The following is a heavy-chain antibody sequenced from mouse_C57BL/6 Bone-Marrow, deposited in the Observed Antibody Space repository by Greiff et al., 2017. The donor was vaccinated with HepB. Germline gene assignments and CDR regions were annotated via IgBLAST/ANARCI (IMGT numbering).Heavy chain of an antibody. D-gene: IGHD1-1*01. CDR2: ISNLAYSI. Sequence: EVQLVESGGGLVQPGGSLKLSCAASGFTFSDYGMAWVRQAPRKGPEWVAFISNLAYSIYYADTVTGRFTISRENAKNTLYLEMSSLRSEDTAMYYCARLGTTVNWYFDVWGTGTTVTVSS. CDR1: GFTFSDYG. J-gene: IGHJ1*03. CDR3: ARLGTTVNWYFDV. V-gene: IGHV5-15*01.